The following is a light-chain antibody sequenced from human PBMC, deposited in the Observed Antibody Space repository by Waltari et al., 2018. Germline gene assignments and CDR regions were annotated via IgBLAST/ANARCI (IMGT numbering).Light chain of an antibody. V-gene: IGKV3-20*01. J-gene: IGKJ1*01. CDR1: QSGSRF. CDR2: GAS. CDR3: QKYDRLPAT. Sequence: SCRASQSGSRFLAWYQQNPGQAPRLLIYGASTRATGIPDRFSGSGSGTDFSLTISRLEPEDFAVYYCQKYDRLPATFGQGTKVEIK.